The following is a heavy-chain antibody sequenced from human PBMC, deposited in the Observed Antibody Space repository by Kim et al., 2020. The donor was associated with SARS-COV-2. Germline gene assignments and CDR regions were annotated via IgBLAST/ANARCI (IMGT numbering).Heavy chain of an antibody. Sequence: GGSLRLSCAASGFTFSSYEMNWVRQAPGKGLEWVSYISSSGRTIYYADSVKGRFTISTDNAKNSLYLQMNSLRAEDTAVYYCARVASSGSYYFYHYYMDVWGKGTTVTVSS. CDR1: GFTFSSYE. V-gene: IGHV3-48*03. J-gene: IGHJ6*03. CDR3: ARVASSGSYYFYHYYMDV. CDR2: ISSSGRTI. D-gene: IGHD1-26*01.